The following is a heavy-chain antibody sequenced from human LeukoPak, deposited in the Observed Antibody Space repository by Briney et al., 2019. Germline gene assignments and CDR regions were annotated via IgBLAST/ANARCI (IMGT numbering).Heavy chain of an antibody. CDR3: ARDFSIEGYSYGWLFDY. J-gene: IGHJ4*02. CDR1: GFTFSSYA. Sequence: GGSLRLSCAASGFTFSSYAMHWVRQAPGKGLEWVAVISYDGSNKYYADSVKGRFTISRDNSKNTLYLQMNSLRAEDTAVYYCARDFSIEGYSYGWLFDYWGQGTLVTVSS. D-gene: IGHD5-18*01. V-gene: IGHV3-30-3*01. CDR2: ISYDGSNK.